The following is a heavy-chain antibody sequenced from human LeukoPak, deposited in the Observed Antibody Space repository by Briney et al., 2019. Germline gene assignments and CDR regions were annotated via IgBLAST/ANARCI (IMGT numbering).Heavy chain of an antibody. V-gene: IGHV3-23*01. CDR1: EFTFSSHG. Sequence: GGSLRLSCAASEFTFSSHGMHWVRQAPGKGLEWVSGISGSGGNTYYTDSVRGRLSISRDNSKNTLYLQVNSLRAEDTAVYYCAKGRTEGGTLALDYWGQGTLVTVSS. J-gene: IGHJ4*02. CDR3: AKGRTEGGTLALDY. CDR2: ISGSGGNT. D-gene: IGHD6-19*01.